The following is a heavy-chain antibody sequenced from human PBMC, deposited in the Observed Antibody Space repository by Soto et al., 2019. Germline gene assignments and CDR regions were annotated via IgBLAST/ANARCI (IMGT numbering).Heavy chain of an antibody. CDR2: INHSGST. V-gene: IGHV4-34*01. CDR3: ASQGAAAAFFDY. J-gene: IGHJ4*02. CDR1: EGSCGGYY. Sequence: PSEPLSLRCAVAEGSCGGYYWSRIRQPPGKGLEWIGEINHSGSTKYNPSLKSRVTISVDTSKNQFSLKLSSVTAADTAVYYCASQGAAAAFFDYWGQGTLVTVSS. D-gene: IGHD6-13*01.